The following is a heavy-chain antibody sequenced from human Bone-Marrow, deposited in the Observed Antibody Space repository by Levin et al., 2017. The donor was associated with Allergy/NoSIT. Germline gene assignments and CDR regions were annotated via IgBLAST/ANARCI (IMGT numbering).Heavy chain of an antibody. CDR1: GYTFDDKG. CDR2: INWNGRSI. D-gene: IGHD3-10*01. V-gene: IGHV3-20*01. CDR3: ARGLGSGVTNDAFDI. Sequence: SCEGSGYTFDDKGMSWVRQAPGKGLEWVCGINWNGRSIIYAESVKGRFTISRDNAKNSLSLQMNSLRDEDTALYRCARGLGSGVTNDAFDIWGQGTMVSVSS. J-gene: IGHJ3*02.